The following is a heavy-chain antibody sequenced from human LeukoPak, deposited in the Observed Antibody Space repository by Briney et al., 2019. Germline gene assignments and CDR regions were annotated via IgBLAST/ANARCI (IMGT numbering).Heavy chain of an antibody. CDR1: GYTFTGYY. CDR3: ARTLRRGEQWLPPGGDAFDI. V-gene: IGHV1-2*02. D-gene: IGHD6-19*01. J-gene: IGHJ3*02. Sequence: ASVKVSCKASGYTFTGYYMHWVRQAPGQGLEWMGWISPNSGGTNYAQKFQGRVTMTRDTSISTAYMELSRLRSDDTAVYYCARTLRRGEQWLPPGGDAFDIWGQGTMVTVSS. CDR2: ISPNSGGT.